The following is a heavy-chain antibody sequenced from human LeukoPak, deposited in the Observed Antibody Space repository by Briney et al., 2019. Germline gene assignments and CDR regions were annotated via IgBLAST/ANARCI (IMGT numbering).Heavy chain of an antibody. D-gene: IGHD6-19*01. J-gene: IGHJ4*02. CDR1: GYTFTSYG. V-gene: IGHV1-18*01. CDR3: AREGGLYSSGWSPAYY. Sequence: ASVKVSCKASGYTFTSYGISWVRQAPGQGLEWMGWISAYNGNTNYAQKLQGRVTMTTDTSTSTAYMELRSLRSDDTAVYYCAREGGLYSSGWSPAYYWGQGTPVTVSS. CDR2: ISAYNGNT.